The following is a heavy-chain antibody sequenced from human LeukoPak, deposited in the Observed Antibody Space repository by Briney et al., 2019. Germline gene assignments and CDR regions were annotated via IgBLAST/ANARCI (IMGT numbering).Heavy chain of an antibody. J-gene: IGHJ5*02. Sequence: SETLSLTCTVSGGSITPYFWNWIRQPPWKGLEWIGYIYYSGSTNYNPSLKSRVTISVDPSENQVSLRLRSVTAADTAVYYCARADTQLPDRWGQGTLVIVSS. CDR1: GGSITPYF. V-gene: IGHV4-59*01. CDR2: IYYSGST. CDR3: ARADTQLPDR. D-gene: IGHD5-18*01.